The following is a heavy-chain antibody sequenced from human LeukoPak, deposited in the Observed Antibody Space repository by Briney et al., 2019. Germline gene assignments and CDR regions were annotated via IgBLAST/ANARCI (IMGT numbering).Heavy chain of an antibody. J-gene: IGHJ6*02. CDR3: AKGAVAGDYYYYGMDV. Sequence: PGGSLRLSCAASGFTFDDYAMPWVRQAPGKGLEWVSGISWNSGSIGYADSVKGRFTISRDNAKNSLYLQMNSLRAEDTALYYCAKGAVAGDYYYYGMDVWGQGTTVTVSS. V-gene: IGHV3-9*01. CDR2: ISWNSGSI. CDR1: GFTFDDYA. D-gene: IGHD6-19*01.